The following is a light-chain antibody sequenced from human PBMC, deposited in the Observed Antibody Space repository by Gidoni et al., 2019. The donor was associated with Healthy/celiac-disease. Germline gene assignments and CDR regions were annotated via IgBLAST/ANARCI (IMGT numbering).Light chain of an antibody. V-gene: IGKV3-11*01. J-gene: IGKJ3*01. CDR3: QQRSNWPPGVT. Sequence: EIVLTQSPATLSLSPGERATLPCRASQSVSSYLAWYQQKPGQAPRLLIYDASNRATGIPARFSGSGSGTDFTLTISSRGPEDFAVYSCQQRSNWPPGVTFXPXTKVXIK. CDR2: DAS. CDR1: QSVSSY.